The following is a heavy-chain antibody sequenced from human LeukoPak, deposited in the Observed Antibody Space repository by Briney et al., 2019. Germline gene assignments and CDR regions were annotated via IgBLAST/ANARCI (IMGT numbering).Heavy chain of an antibody. Sequence: GASVKVSCKASGYTFTSYGISWVRQAPGQGLEWMGWISAYNGNTNYAQKLQGRVTMTTDTSTSTAYMELRSLRSDDTAVYYCAVLPYSSSWYVDPLGGYYMDVWGKGTTVTVSS. CDR1: GYTFTSYG. CDR3: AVLPYSSSWYVDPLGGYYMDV. CDR2: ISAYNGNT. D-gene: IGHD6-13*01. V-gene: IGHV1-18*01. J-gene: IGHJ6*03.